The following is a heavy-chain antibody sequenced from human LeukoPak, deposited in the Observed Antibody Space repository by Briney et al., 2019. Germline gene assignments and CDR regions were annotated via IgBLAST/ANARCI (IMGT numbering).Heavy chain of an antibody. V-gene: IGHV1-46*01. Sequence: ASVKVSCKASGYTFTSYYMHWVRQAPGQGLEWMGIINPSGGSTSYAQKFQGRVTMTRDTSTSTVYMELSSLRSEDSAMYYCARDGRSDAFDMWGQGTIVTVSS. J-gene: IGHJ3*02. CDR3: ARDGRSDAFDM. CDR1: GYTFTSYY. CDR2: INPSGGST.